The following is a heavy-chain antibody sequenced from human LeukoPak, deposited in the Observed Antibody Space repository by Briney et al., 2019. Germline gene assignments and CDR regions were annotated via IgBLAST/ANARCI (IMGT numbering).Heavy chain of an antibody. Sequence: SETLSLTCAVYGVSFSGYYWSWIRQPPGKGLEWIGEINHSGSTNYNPSLKSRVTISVDTSKNQFSLKLSSVTAADTAVYYCAREGYCSGGSCYNYYDSSGYYYRGAFDIWGQGTMVTVSS. CDR1: GVSFSGYY. J-gene: IGHJ3*02. V-gene: IGHV4-34*01. CDR3: AREGYCSGGSCYNYYDSSGYYYRGAFDI. CDR2: INHSGST. D-gene: IGHD3-22*01.